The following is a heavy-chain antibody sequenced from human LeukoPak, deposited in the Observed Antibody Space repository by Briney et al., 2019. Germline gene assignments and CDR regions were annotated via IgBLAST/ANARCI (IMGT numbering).Heavy chain of an antibody. CDR2: ITGNGGRK. V-gene: IGHV3-23*01. J-gene: IGHJ4*02. D-gene: IGHD3-22*01. CDR1: GFTLSNYA. Sequence: GGSLRLSCAVSGFTLSNYAMSWVRQAPGKGLEWVAVITGNGGRKYYADSVKGRFTISRDNPKNTLYLQMNNLRAGDTAVYFCAKRGVVIRVILVGFHKEAYYFDSWGQGALGTVSS. CDR3: AKRGVVIRVILVGFHKEAYYFDS.